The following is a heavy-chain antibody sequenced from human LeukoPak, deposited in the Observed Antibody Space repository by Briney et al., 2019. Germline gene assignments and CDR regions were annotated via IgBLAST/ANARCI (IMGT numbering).Heavy chain of an antibody. CDR1: GFTFSSYW. V-gene: IGHV3-7*01. CDR2: INEDGSEK. Sequence: GGSLRLSCAASGFTFSSYWMSWVRQAPGKGLEWVANINEDGSEKYYVDSVKGRFTVSRDNSKNTLYLQLNNLRAEDTAVYYCARQTTVATDFWGQGTLVTVSS. CDR3: ARQTTVATDF. D-gene: IGHD4-23*01. J-gene: IGHJ4*02.